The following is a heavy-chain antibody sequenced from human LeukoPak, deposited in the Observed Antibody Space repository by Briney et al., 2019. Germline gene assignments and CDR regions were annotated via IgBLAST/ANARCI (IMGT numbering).Heavy chain of an antibody. J-gene: IGHJ4*02. CDR1: GDSVSTYY. Sequence: SETLSLTCTVSGDSVSTYYWSWIRQSAGKGLVLIGHISTSGSTTYNPSLKSRVSMSVDTSKKQSSLKLSSVTAADAAVYYCAREATVVGATIIWGQGALVTVSS. D-gene: IGHD1-26*01. V-gene: IGHV4-4*07. CDR2: ISTSGST. CDR3: AREATVVGATII.